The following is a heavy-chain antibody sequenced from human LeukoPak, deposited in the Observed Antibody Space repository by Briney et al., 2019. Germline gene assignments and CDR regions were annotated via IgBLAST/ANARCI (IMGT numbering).Heavy chain of an antibody. CDR3: ASLPRYCSGGTCRDTFDI. CDR1: ARSISSSSYY. Sequence: SETLSLTCTVSARSISSSSYYWGWIRQPPGKGLEWIGSIYYSGSTYYNPTLKSRVTISVDTSKSQFSLKLSSVTAADTAMYYCASLPRYCSGGTCRDTFDIWGQGTMVTVSS. CDR2: IYYSGST. D-gene: IGHD2-15*01. J-gene: IGHJ3*02. V-gene: IGHV4-39*01.